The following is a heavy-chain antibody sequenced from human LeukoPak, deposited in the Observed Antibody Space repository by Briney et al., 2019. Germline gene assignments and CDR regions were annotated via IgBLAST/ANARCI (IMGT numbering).Heavy chain of an antibody. D-gene: IGHD2-2*01. J-gene: IGHJ6*03. CDR3: AKDGLLYCSSTSCRPDYYYYYMDV. CDR1: GFTFDDYA. V-gene: IGHV3-43*02. Sequence: QPGGSLRLSCAASGFTFDDYAMHWVRQAPGKGLEWVSLISGDGGSTYYADSVKGRFTISRDNSKNSLYLQMNSLRTEDTALYYCAKDGLLYCSSTSCRPDYYYYYMDVWGKGTTVTVSS. CDR2: ISGDGGST.